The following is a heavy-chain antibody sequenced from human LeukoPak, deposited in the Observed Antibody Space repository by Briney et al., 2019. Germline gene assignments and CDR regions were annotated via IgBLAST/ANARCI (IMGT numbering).Heavy chain of an antibody. D-gene: IGHD2-15*01. J-gene: IGHJ4*02. CDR3: ASQVYCSAGSCYSNF. V-gene: IGHV4-39*01. CDR2: IYYSSWST. CDR1: GGSISSRTYF. Sequence: SETLSLTCTVSGGSISSRTYFWGWIRQPPGRGLEWIGNIYYSSWSTYYNPSIKSRVTISVDTSKNQFSLKLSSVTAADTAVYYCASQVYCSAGSCYSNFWGQGTLVTVSS.